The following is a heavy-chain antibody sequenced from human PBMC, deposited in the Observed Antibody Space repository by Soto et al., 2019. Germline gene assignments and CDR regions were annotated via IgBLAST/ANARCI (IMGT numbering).Heavy chain of an antibody. CDR3: ARDRLRGNDRAFDY. CDR2: IKQDGSEE. V-gene: IGHV3-7*05. Sequence: GGSLRLSCAASGFTFSRYWMSWVRQAPGKGLEWVANIKQDGSEEYYVDSVKGRFTISRDNAKNSLYLQMNSLRADDTAVYYCARDRLRGNDRAFDYWGQGTLVTAPQ. D-gene: IGHD1-1*01. CDR1: GFTFSRYW. J-gene: IGHJ4*02.